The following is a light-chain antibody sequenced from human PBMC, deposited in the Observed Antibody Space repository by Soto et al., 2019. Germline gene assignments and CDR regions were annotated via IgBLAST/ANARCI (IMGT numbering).Light chain of an antibody. Sequence: DIQMTQSPSSLSASVGDRVTITCRASQSISSYLNWYQKTPGQATQLLIYAASSLQSGVPSRFSGSGSGTDFTLAISSLQPEDFATYYCQQSYSTPLTFGGGTKGDIK. V-gene: IGKV1-39*01. CDR3: QQSYSTPLT. CDR2: AAS. CDR1: QSISSY. J-gene: IGKJ4*01.